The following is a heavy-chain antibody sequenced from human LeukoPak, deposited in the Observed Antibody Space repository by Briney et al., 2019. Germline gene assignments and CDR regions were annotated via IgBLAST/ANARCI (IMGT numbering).Heavy chain of an antibody. V-gene: IGHV3-30*02. D-gene: IGHD3-22*01. Sequence: PGGSLRLSCAASGFTFSHYGMHWVRQAPGKGLEWVAFIRYDGSYKYYADSVKGRFTISRDNSKNTLYLRMNSLRAEDTAVYYCARRTYYYDSSGYIGDMDYWGQGTLVTVSS. CDR3: ARRTYYYDSSGYIGDMDY. CDR1: GFTFSHYG. CDR2: IRYDGSYK. J-gene: IGHJ4*02.